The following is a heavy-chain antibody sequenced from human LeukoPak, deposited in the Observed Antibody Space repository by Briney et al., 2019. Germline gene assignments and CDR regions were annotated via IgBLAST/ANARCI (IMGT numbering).Heavy chain of an antibody. CDR2: IYYSGST. CDR3: ARGYCSGGSCYLGYYYYYGMDV. D-gene: IGHD2-15*01. CDR1: GGSISSYY. Sequence: SETLSLTCTVSGGSISSYYWSWIRQPPGKGLEWIGYIYYSGSTNYNPSLKSRVTISVDTSKNQFSLKLSSVTAADTAVYYCARGYCSGGSCYLGYYYYYGMDVWGQGTTVTVSS. V-gene: IGHV4-59*01. J-gene: IGHJ6*02.